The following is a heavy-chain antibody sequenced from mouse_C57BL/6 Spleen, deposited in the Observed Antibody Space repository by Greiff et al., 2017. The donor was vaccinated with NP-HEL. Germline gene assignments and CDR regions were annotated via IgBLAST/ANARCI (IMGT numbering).Heavy chain of an antibody. CDR2: IDPEDGDT. CDR3: TPMVTTGFDY. J-gene: IGHJ2*01. Sequence: EVKLQESGAELVRPGASVKLSCTASGFSIKDYYMHWVKQRPEQGLEWIGRIDPEDGDTEYAPKFQGKATMTADTSSNTAYLQLSSLTSEDTAVYYCTPMVTTGFDYWGQGTTLTVSS. V-gene: IGHV14-1*01. D-gene: IGHD2-2*01. CDR1: GFSIKDYY.